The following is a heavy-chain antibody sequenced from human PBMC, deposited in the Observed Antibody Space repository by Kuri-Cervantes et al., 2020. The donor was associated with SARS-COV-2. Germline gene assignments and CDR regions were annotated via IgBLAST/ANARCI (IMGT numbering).Heavy chain of an antibody. CDR2: IRSKAYGGTT. CDR3: ARVVVVVPAARVYYYYMDV. D-gene: IGHD2-2*01. J-gene: IGHJ6*03. Sequence: GGSLRLSCTASGFTFGDYAMSWVRQAPGKGLEWVGFIRSKAYGGTTEYAASVKGRFTISRDDAKNSLYLQMNSLRAEDTAVYYCARVVVVVPAARVYYYYMDVWGKGTTVTVSS. CDR1: GFTFGDYA. V-gene: IGHV3-49*04.